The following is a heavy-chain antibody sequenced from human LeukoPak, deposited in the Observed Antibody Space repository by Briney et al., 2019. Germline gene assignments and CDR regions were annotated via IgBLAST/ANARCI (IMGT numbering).Heavy chain of an antibody. Sequence: SEALSLTCTVSGGSISSSSYYWGWIRQPPGKGLEWIGSIYHSGSTYYSPSLKSRVTISVDTSKNQFSLKLRSVTAADTAVYYCATTLEGYYGSGTYMDVWGKGTTVTVSS. CDR2: IYHSGST. J-gene: IGHJ6*03. CDR1: GGSISSSSYY. V-gene: IGHV4-39*07. CDR3: ATTLEGYYGSGTYMDV. D-gene: IGHD3-10*01.